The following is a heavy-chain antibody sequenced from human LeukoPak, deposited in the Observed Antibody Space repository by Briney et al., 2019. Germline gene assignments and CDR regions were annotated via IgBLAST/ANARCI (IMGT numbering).Heavy chain of an antibody. CDR3: ARGVSRAAAAWFDP. V-gene: IGHV4-59*01. Sequence: SETLSLTCTVSGGSISSYYWSWIRQPPGKGLEWIGYIYYSGSTNYNPSLKSRVTISVDTSKNQFSLKLSSVTAADTAVYYCARGVSRAAAAWFDPWGQGTLVTVSS. D-gene: IGHD6-13*01. CDR2: IYYSGST. J-gene: IGHJ5*02. CDR1: GGSISSYY.